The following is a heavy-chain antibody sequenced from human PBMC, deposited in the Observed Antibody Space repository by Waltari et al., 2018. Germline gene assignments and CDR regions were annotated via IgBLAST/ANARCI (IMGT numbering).Heavy chain of an antibody. J-gene: IGHJ4*02. CDR1: GFTVSSNY. CDR2: IYSGGST. D-gene: IGHD1-26*01. CDR3: ARGLGGEWELLPVY. V-gene: IGHV3-66*02. Sequence: EVQLVESGGGLVQPGGSLRLSCAASGFTVSSNYMSWVRQAPGKGLEWVSVIYSGGSTYYADSVKGRFTISRDNSKNTLYLQMNSLRAEDTAVYYCARGLGGEWELLPVYWGQGTLVTVSS.